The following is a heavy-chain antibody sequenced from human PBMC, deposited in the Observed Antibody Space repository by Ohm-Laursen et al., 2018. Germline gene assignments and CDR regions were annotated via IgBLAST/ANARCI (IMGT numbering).Heavy chain of an antibody. D-gene: IGHD2-15*01. CDR3: ARDYCSGGGCYPGGFDH. CDR1: GGSISSYY. CDR2: ISYSGST. Sequence: GTLSLTCIVSGGSISSYYWSWIRQPPGKGLEWIGYISYSGSTNYNPSLKSRVTISVDRSKNQFSLKLSSVTAADTALYYCARDYCSGGGCYPGGFDHWGQGTLVTVSS. J-gene: IGHJ4*02. V-gene: IGHV4-59*01.